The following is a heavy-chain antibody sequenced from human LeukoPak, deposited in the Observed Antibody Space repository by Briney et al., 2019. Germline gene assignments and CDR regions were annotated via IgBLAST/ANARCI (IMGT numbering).Heavy chain of an antibody. CDR2: IYYSGST. Sequence: SETLSLTCTVSGGSISSSSYYWGWIRQPPGKGLERIGSIYYSGSTYYNPSLKSRVTISVDTSKNQFSLKLSSVAAADTAVYYCASRYSSRSGLWGQGTLVTVSS. CDR1: GGSISSSSYY. D-gene: IGHD6-13*01. V-gene: IGHV4-39*01. CDR3: ASRYSSRSGL. J-gene: IGHJ4*02.